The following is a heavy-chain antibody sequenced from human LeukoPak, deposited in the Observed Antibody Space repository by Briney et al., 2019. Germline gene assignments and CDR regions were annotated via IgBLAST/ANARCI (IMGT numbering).Heavy chain of an antibody. V-gene: IGHV3-9*01. D-gene: IGHD3-22*01. J-gene: IGHJ4*02. CDR3: AKDGIVYYYDSSGYYDY. Sequence: GGSLRLSCAASGFTFDDYAMHWVRQAPGKGLEWVSGISWNSGSIGYADSVKGRFTISRDNSKNTLYLQMNSLRAEDTAVYYCAKDGIVYYYDSSGYYDYWGQGTLVTVSS. CDR1: GFTFDDYA. CDR2: ISWNSGSI.